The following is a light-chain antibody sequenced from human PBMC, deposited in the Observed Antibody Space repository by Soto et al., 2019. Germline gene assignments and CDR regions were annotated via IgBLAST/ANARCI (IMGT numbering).Light chain of an antibody. CDR1: QSVSSN. V-gene: IGKV3-15*01. Sequence: EIVMRQSPATLSVSPGERATLSCRASQSVSSNLAWYQQKPGQAPRLLIYGASTRATGIPARFSGSGSGTEFTLTISSLQSEDFAVYYCQQYNNWPLTFGQGTKVDMK. J-gene: IGKJ1*01. CDR2: GAS. CDR3: QQYNNWPLT.